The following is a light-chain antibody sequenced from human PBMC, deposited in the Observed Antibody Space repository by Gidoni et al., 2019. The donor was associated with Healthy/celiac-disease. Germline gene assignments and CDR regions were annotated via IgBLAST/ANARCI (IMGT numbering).Light chain of an antibody. V-gene: IGKV3-11*01. CDR3: QQRSNRPPFT. CDR2: DAS. CDR1: QSVSSY. J-gene: IGKJ3*01. Sequence: EIVLTQSPATLSLSPGERATLPCRASQSVSSYLAWYQQKPGQAPRLLIYDASNRANGIPARFSGSGSGTDFTLTISSLGPEDFAVYYCQQRSNRPPFTFGPGTKVDIK.